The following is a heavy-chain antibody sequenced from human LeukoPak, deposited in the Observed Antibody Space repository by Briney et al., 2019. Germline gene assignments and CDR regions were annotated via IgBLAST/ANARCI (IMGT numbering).Heavy chain of an antibody. J-gene: IGHJ4*02. D-gene: IGHD4-17*01. CDR3: ARGPQVTTWDY. CDR1: GGSVSSGDYY. Sequence: SETLSLTCTVSGGSVSSGDYYWSWIRQLPGKGLEWIGYIYYIGNTYYNPSLKSRLTISVDTSKNQFSLKLSSVTAADTAVYYCARGPQVTTWDYWGQGTLVTVSS. CDR2: IYYIGNT. V-gene: IGHV4-30-4*08.